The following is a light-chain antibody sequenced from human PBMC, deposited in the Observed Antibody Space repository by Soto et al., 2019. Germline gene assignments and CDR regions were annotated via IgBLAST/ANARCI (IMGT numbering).Light chain of an antibody. CDR3: QQYFTTPYT. CDR1: QSVLHTSNSKAY. Sequence: DIVMTQSPDSLAVSLGERATINCKSSQSVLHTSNSKAYLAWYQQKLGQPPKLLFYWASTRESGVPERYSGSGSGTDFPLTISSLQAEDVAVYYCQQYFTTPYTFGQGTKLEIK. J-gene: IGKJ2*01. CDR2: WAS. V-gene: IGKV4-1*01.